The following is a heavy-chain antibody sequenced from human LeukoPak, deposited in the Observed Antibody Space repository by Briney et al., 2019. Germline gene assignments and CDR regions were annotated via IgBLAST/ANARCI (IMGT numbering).Heavy chain of an antibody. CDR3: ARVGSAAADPFGDYYYYMDV. V-gene: IGHV1-8*01. CDR2: MNPNSGNT. D-gene: IGHD6-13*01. CDR1: GYTFTSYD. Sequence: GASVKVSCKASGYTFTSYDINWVRQATGQGLEWMGWMNPNSGNTGYAQKFQGRVTMTRNTSISTAYMELSRLRSEDTAVYYCARVGSAAADPFGDYYYYMDVWGKGTTVTVSS. J-gene: IGHJ6*03.